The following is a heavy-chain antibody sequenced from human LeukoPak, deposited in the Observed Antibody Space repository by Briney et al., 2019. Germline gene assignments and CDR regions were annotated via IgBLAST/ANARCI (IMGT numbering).Heavy chain of an antibody. CDR2: INSDGSST. V-gene: IGHV3-74*01. CDR1: GFTFSSHL. D-gene: IGHD4-17*01. Sequence: GGSLRLSCAASGFTFSSHLMYWVRQAPGKGLVWVSRINSDGSSTSYADSVKGRFTISRDNAKNTLYLQVNSLRVEDTAVYYCASPQSGDYGALYFQHWGPGTLVTVSS. J-gene: IGHJ1*01. CDR3: ASPQSGDYGALYFQH.